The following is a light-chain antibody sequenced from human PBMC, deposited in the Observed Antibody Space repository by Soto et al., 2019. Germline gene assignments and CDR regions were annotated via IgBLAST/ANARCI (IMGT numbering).Light chain of an antibody. V-gene: IGLV2-11*01. J-gene: IGLJ1*01. CDR3: YSYAGTNTSYV. CDR1: SSDVGSYNY. CDR2: VVT. Sequence: QTVLSQSSFVSGSPCQSLTISCTGASSDVGSYNYVSWYQHHPGKAPKLVIYVVTHRPSGVTDRFSASKSGNTPSLTISGLQAEEEADYVCYSYAGTNTSYVFATGTNATV.